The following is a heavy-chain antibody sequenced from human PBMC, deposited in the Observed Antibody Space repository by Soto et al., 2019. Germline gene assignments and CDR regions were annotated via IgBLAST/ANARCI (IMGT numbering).Heavy chain of an antibody. D-gene: IGHD3-10*01. J-gene: IGHJ4*02. Sequence: GGSLRLSCSASGFTFSSYAMHWVRQAPGKGLEYVSAISSNGGSTYYADSVKGRFTISRDNSKNTLYLQMSSLRAEDTAVYCCVRGSGQNYYGSGSRPGGLDYWGQGTLVTVSS. CDR2: ISSNGGST. CDR1: GFTFSSYA. CDR3: VRGSGQNYYGSGSRPGGLDY. V-gene: IGHV3-64D*06.